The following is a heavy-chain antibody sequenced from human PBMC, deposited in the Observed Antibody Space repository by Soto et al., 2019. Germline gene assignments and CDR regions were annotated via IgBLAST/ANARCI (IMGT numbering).Heavy chain of an antibody. CDR2: INHSGST. D-gene: IGHD6-13*01. V-gene: IGHV4-34*01. CDR1: GGSFSGYY. CDR3: ASSFGVAAAGPFDF. Sequence: SETLSLTCAVYGGSFSGYYWNWIRQPPGKGLEWIGEINHSGSTNYNPSLKSRVTISVDTSKNQFSLKLSSVTAADTAVYYCASSFGVAAAGPFDFWGQGTLVTVFS. J-gene: IGHJ4*02.